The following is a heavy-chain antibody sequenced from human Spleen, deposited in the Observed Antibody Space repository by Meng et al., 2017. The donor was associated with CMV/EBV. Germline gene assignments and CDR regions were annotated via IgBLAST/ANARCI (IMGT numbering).Heavy chain of an antibody. CDR2: ISPYDGP. Sequence: FSNYGIRWVRQAPGRGLEWIGWISPYDGPNYARNLRGRVTLTTDTSTTTAYMELRSLRSDDTAVYYCARDLEYCGSTSCFEDCFDPWGQGTLVTVSS. J-gene: IGHJ5*02. CDR3: ARDLEYCGSTSCFEDCFDP. V-gene: IGHV1-18*01. D-gene: IGHD2-2*01. CDR1: FSNYG.